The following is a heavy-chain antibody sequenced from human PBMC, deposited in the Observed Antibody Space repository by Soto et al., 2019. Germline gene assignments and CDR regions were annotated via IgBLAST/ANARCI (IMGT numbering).Heavy chain of an antibody. Sequence: QMQLVQSGPEVKKPGTSVKVSCKASGFTFTSSAMQWVRQARGQRLEWIGWIVVGSGNTNYAQKFQERVTITRDMSTSTAYMELSSLRSEDTAVYYCAAVFYGDYGAHGMDVWGQGTTVTVSS. V-gene: IGHV1-58*02. J-gene: IGHJ6*02. D-gene: IGHD4-17*01. CDR2: IVVGSGNT. CDR3: AAVFYGDYGAHGMDV. CDR1: GFTFTSSA.